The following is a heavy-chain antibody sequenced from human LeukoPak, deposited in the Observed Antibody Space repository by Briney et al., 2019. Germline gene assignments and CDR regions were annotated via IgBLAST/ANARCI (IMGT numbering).Heavy chain of an antibody. D-gene: IGHD6-6*01. Sequence: GGSLRLSCAVSGITLSNYGVSWVRQAPGKGLEWVSVIGDSGGSTYYADSVKGRFTISRDNSKNTLYLQMNSLRADDTAVYHCAKGGASSPYTYIDVWGKGTTVIVSS. CDR1: GITLSNYG. V-gene: IGHV3-23*01. J-gene: IGHJ6*04. CDR2: IGDSGGST. CDR3: AKGGASSPYTYIDV.